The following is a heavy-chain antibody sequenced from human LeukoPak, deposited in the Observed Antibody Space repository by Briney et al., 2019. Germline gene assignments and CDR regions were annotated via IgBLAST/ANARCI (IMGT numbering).Heavy chain of an antibody. CDR3: ARAGRDSSGYTLYYFDY. V-gene: IGHV3-30*03. Sequence: GGSLRLSCAASGFTFSNCAMHWVRQAPGKGLEWVALISHDGNNKYYADSVKGRFTISRDNSKNTLYLQMNTLRVEDAAVYYCARAGRDSSGYTLYYFDYWGQGTLVTVSS. D-gene: IGHD3-22*01. CDR1: GFTFSNCA. CDR2: ISHDGNNK. J-gene: IGHJ4*02.